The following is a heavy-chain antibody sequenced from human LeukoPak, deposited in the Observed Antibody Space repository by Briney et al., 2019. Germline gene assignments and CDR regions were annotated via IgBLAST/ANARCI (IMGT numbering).Heavy chain of an antibody. CDR3: ATSPPHQYSSNWQFDY. CDR2: FDPEDGET. J-gene: IGHJ4*02. CDR1: GYTLTELS. D-gene: IGHD6-13*01. V-gene: IGHV1-24*01. Sequence: GESLKISCKVSGYTLTELSMHWVRQAPGKGLEWMGGFDPEDGETIYAQKFQGRVTMTEDTSTDTAYMELSSLRSEDTAVYYCATSPPHQYSSNWQFDYWGQGTLVTVSS.